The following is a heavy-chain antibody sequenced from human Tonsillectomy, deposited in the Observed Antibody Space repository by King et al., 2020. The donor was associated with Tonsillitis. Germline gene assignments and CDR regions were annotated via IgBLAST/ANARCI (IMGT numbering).Heavy chain of an antibody. CDR3: AKDRYYVSSLGMDV. CDR2: ISYDGSNK. J-gene: IGHJ6*02. CDR1: GFTFSSYG. V-gene: IGHV3-30*18. D-gene: IGHD3-22*01. Sequence: VQLVESGGGVVQPGRSLRLSCGASGFTFSSYGMHWVRQAPGKGLEWVAVISYDGSNKYYADSVKGRFTISRDNSKNTLYLQMHSLRAEDTAVYYCAKDRYYVSSLGMDVWGQGTTVTVSS.